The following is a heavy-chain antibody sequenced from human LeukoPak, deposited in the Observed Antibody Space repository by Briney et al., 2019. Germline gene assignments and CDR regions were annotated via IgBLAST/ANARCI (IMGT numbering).Heavy chain of an antibody. J-gene: IGHJ4*02. CDR2: IYYSGST. V-gene: IGHV4-59*01. CDR3: ARTKTRNDYDPFWG. Sequence: PSETLSLTCTVSGGSISSYYWSWIRQPPGKGLEWIGYIYYSGSTNYNPSLKSRVTISVDTPKNQFSLKLSSVTAADTAVYYCARTKTRNDYDPFWGWGQGTLVTVSS. CDR1: GGSISSYY. D-gene: IGHD4-17*01.